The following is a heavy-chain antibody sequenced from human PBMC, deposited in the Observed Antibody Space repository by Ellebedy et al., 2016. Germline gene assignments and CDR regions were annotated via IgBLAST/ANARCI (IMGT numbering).Heavy chain of an antibody. CDR1: GFTFSNAW. J-gene: IGHJ4*02. CDR3: ARPSIAAAGLGY. D-gene: IGHD6-13*01. Sequence: GESLKISXAASGFTFSNAWIGWVRQMPGKGLEWMGIIYPGDSDTRYSPSFQGQVTISADKSISTAYLQWSSLKASDTAMYYCARPSIAAAGLGYWGQGTLVTVSS. V-gene: IGHV5-51*01. CDR2: IYPGDSDT.